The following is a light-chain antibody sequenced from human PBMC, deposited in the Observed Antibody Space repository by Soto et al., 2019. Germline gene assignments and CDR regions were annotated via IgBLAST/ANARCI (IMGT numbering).Light chain of an antibody. CDR2: DTS. V-gene: IGKV3-11*01. Sequence: EIVLTHSPATLSLSPGERATLSCRTSQTIRGLLNWYQQRPGQAPRLLIYDTSNRATDIPARFSGSGSGTDFLLTISSLDPEDFGVYFCQQRHNWPITFGQGTRLDIK. CDR1: QTIRGL. CDR3: QQRHNWPIT. J-gene: IGKJ5*01.